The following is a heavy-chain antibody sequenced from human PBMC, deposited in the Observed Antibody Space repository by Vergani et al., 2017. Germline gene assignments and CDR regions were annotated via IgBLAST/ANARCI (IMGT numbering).Heavy chain of an antibody. CDR3: ASWRNYDILT. Sequence: QVQLVESGGGLVKPGGSLRLSCAASGFTFSDYYMSWIRQAPGKGLEWVSYISSSSTFIYYADSVKGRFTISRDNAKNSLFLQMNSLRVEDTAVYYCASWRNYDILTWGQGTLVTVSS. CDR1: GFTFSDYY. V-gene: IGHV3-11*06. J-gene: IGHJ5*02. D-gene: IGHD3-9*01. CDR2: ISSSSTFI.